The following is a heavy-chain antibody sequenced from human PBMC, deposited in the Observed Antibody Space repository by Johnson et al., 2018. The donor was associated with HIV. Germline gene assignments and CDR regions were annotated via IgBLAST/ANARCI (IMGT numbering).Heavy chain of an antibody. CDR2: ISSNGIGT. V-gene: IGHV3-64*01. CDR3: ARSRGPMRKDAFDI. D-gene: IGHD3-10*01. J-gene: IGHJ3*02. Sequence: VQLVESGGGLVQPGGSLRLSCAASGFTFSSYAMHWVRQAPGKGLEYVSAISSNGIGTYYANSVDGRFTISRDNDKNTLYLEMGSLRVEDMAVYYCARSRGPMRKDAFDILGQGTKVTVSS. CDR1: GFTFSSYA.